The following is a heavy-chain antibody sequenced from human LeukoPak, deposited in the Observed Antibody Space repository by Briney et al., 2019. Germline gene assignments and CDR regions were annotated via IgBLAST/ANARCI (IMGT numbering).Heavy chain of an antibody. V-gene: IGHV3-30*18. D-gene: IGHD3-9*01. CDR2: ISYDGSNK. CDR3: TKDLLYDILPETFDY. Sequence: PGGSLRLSCAASGFTFSSYGMHWVRQAPGKGLEWVAVISYDGSNKYYADSVKGRFTISRDNSKNTLYLQMNSLRAEDTAVYYCTKDLLYDILPETFDYWGQGTLVTVSS. CDR1: GFTFSSYG. J-gene: IGHJ4*02.